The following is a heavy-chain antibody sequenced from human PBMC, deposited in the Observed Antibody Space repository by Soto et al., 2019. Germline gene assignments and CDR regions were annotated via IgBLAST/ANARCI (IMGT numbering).Heavy chain of an antibody. J-gene: IGHJ5*02. V-gene: IGHV4-30-4*01. D-gene: IGHD3-3*01. CDR2: IYYSGST. CDR3: ARVVYITSKRFLARWFDP. Sequence: SETLSLTCTVSGGSISSGDYYWSWIRKPPGKGLEWIGYIYYSGSTYYNPSLKSRVTMSVDTSKNQFSLKLTSVTAADTAVYYCARVVYITSKRFLARWFDPWGQGTLVTVSS. CDR1: GGSISSGDYY.